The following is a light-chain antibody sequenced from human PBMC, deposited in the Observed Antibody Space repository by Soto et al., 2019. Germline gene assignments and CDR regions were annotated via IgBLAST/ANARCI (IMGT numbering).Light chain of an antibody. CDR2: EDN. J-gene: IGLJ3*02. CDR1: SSNIGIDF. Sequence: QSVLTQPPSVSAAPGQAVTISCSGSSSNIGIDFVSWYQHLPGTAPKLLIYEDNKRPPWIPDRFSGSKSGTLATLVITGLQTGDEADYYCGAWDISLSGGVFGGGTKLTVL. V-gene: IGLV1-51*02. CDR3: GAWDISLSGGV.